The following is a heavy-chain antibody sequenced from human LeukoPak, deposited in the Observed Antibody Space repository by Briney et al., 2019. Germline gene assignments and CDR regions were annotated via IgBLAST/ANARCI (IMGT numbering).Heavy chain of an antibody. J-gene: IGHJ4*02. CDR3: ARGPRGRYYYDSSGYYYDY. CDR1: GGSISSSSHY. Sequence: SETLSLTCTVSGGSISSSSHYWSWIRQPPGKGLEWIGEINHSGSTNYNPSLKSRVTISVDTSKNQFSLKLSSVTAADTAVYYCARGPRGRYYYDSSGYYYDYWGQGTLVTVSS. D-gene: IGHD3-22*01. CDR2: INHSGST. V-gene: IGHV4-39*07.